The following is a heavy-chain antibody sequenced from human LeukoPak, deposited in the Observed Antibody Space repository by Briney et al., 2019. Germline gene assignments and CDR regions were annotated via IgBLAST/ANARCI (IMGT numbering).Heavy chain of an antibody. CDR3: ARFKSSSSNWYFDL. Sequence: SQTLSLTCTVSGGSISSDGYYWSWIRQHPGKGLEWIGYIYYSGSTYCIPSLKSRVTISVDTSRNQFSLKLSSVTAADTAVYYCARFKSSSSNWYFDLWGRGTLVTVSS. V-gene: IGHV4-31*03. D-gene: IGHD6-6*01. CDR2: IYYSGST. J-gene: IGHJ2*01. CDR1: GGSISSDGYY.